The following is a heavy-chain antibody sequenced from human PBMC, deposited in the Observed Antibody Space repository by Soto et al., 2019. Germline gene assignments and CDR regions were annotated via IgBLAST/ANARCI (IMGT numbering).Heavy chain of an antibody. CDR3: ARVGPTGWFDP. CDR2: INTKTGGT. CDR1: GYSFTDYY. V-gene: IGHV1-2*02. Sequence: QVHLVQSGAEVKKPGASVKVSCKASGYSFTDYYMHWVRQAPGQGLEWMGWINTKTGGTNYEQRVQGRVTMTGDTSINTAYMELSRLRYDDTAVYYCARVGPTGWFDPWGQGTVVTVSS. J-gene: IGHJ5*02.